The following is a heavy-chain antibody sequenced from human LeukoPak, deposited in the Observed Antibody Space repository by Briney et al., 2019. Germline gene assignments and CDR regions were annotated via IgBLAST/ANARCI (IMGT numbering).Heavy chain of an antibody. J-gene: IGHJ4*02. CDR3: ARDYPSIVGATPFDY. CDR1: GNYW. D-gene: IGHD1-26*01. V-gene: IGHV3-21*01. CDR2: ISSSSSYI. Sequence: GGSLRLSCAASGNYWMHWVRQAPGKGLVWVSSISSSSSYIYYADSVKGRFTISRDNAKNSLYLQMSSLRAEDTAVYYCARDYPSIVGATPFDYWGQGTLVTVSS.